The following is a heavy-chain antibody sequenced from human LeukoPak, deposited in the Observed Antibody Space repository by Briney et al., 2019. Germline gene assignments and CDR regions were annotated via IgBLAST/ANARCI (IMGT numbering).Heavy chain of an antibody. CDR1: GFTFDDYA. Sequence: QPGGSLRLSCAASGFTFDDYAMHWVGQAPGKGLEWVSGISWNSGSIGYADSVKGRFTISRDNAKNSLYLQMNSLRAEDTALYYCAKDIYYDSSGLDYWGQGTLVTVSS. CDR3: AKDIYYDSSGLDY. J-gene: IGHJ4*02. CDR2: ISWNSGSI. D-gene: IGHD3-22*01. V-gene: IGHV3-9*01.